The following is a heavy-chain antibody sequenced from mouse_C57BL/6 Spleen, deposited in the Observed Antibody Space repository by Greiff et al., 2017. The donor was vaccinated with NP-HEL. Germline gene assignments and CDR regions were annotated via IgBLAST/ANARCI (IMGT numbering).Heavy chain of an antibody. CDR2: IHPNSGST. CDR1: GYTFTSYW. V-gene: IGHV1-64*01. D-gene: IGHD2-5*01. Sequence: QVQLQQPGAELVKPGASVKLSCKASGYTFTSYWMHWVKQRPGQGLEWIGMIHPNSGSTNYNEKFKSKATLTVDKSSSTAYMQLSSLTSEDSAVYYGARWDSNYEVYYFDYWGQGTTLTVSS. J-gene: IGHJ2*01. CDR3: ARWDSNYEVYYFDY.